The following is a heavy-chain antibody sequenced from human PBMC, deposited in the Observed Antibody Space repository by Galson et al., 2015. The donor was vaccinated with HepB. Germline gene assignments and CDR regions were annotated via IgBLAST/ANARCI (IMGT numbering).Heavy chain of an antibody. CDR1: GFTFSSYA. CDR2: ISYDGSNK. V-gene: IGHV3-30-3*01. CDR3: ARSNRMSGGGYVNY. D-gene: IGHD4-23*01. Sequence: SLRLSCAASGFTFSSYAMHWVRQAPGKGLEWVAVISYDGSNKYYADSVKGRLTISRDNSKNTLYLQMNSLRAEDTAVYYCARSNRMSGGGYVNYWGQGTLVTVSS. J-gene: IGHJ4*02.